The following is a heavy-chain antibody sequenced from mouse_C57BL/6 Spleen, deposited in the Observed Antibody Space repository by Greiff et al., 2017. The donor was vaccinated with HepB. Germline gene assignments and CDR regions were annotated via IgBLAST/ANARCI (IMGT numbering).Heavy chain of an antibody. CDR3: ADYDNDEGY. Sequence: QVQLQQSGPELVKPGASVKISCKASGYAFSSSWMNWVKQRPGKGLEWIGRIYPGDGDTNYNGKFKGKATLTADKTSSTAYMQLSSLTSGDSAVYFCADYDNDEGYWGQGTTLTVSS. J-gene: IGHJ2*01. CDR1: GYAFSSSW. V-gene: IGHV1-82*01. D-gene: IGHD2-4*01. CDR2: IYPGDGDT.